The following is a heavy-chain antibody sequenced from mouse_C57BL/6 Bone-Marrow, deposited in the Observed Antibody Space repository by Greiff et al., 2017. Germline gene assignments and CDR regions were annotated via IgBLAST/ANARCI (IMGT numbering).Heavy chain of an antibody. J-gene: IGHJ1*03. Sequence: VQLQQSGPELVKPGASVKISCKASGYSFTGYYMHWVKQSSEKSLEWIGEINPSTGGTSYNQKFKGKATLTVDKSSSTAYMQLKSLTSEDSAVYYCARVGYFDVWGTGTTVTVSS. V-gene: IGHV1-43*01. CDR2: INPSTGGT. CDR3: ARVGYFDV. CDR1: GYSFTGYY.